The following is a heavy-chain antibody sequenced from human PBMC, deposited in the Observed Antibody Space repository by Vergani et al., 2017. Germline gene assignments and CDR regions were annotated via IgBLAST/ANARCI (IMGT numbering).Heavy chain of an antibody. V-gene: IGHV4-59*08. J-gene: IGHJ4*02. CDR3: ARHQKTLKKNYYGSGSYYSALDY. CDR1: GGSISSYY. Sequence: QVQLQESGPGLVKPSETLSLTCTVSGGSISSYYWSWIRQPPGKGLEWIGEINHSGSTNYNPSLKSRVTISVDTSKNQFSLKLSSVTAADTAVYYCARHQKTLKKNYYGSGSYYSALDYWGQGTLVTVSS. CDR2: INHSGST. D-gene: IGHD3-10*01.